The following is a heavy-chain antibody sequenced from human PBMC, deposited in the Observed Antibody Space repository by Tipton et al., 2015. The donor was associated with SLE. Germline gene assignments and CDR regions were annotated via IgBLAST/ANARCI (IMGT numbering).Heavy chain of an antibody. CDR3: ARDRRTSYFYHMDV. J-gene: IGHJ6*03. V-gene: IGHV4-4*07. CDR2: VYPNGNI. CDR1: GSSINSHY. Sequence: TLSLTCTVSGSSINSHYWIWARLPAGKGLEWIGRVYPNGNINSNPSLKSRVTMSVDTSKNQFSLILSSVTATDTAVYYCARDRRTSYFYHMDVWGLGTTVTVSS.